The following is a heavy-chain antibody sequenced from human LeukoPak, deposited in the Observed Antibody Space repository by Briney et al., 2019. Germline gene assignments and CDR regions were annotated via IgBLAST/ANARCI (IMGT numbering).Heavy chain of an antibody. CDR2: ISGSGVDT. V-gene: IGHV3-23*01. CDR3: ATSSGWYPKYFDY. Sequence: GGSLRLSCAASGFTFSTYPMSWVRQAPGKGLEWVPAISGSGVDTYYADSVKGRLTISRDNSKNTLYLQMNSLRAEDTALYYCATSSGWYPKYFDYWGQGTLVTVSS. CDR1: GFTFSTYP. D-gene: IGHD6-19*01. J-gene: IGHJ4*02.